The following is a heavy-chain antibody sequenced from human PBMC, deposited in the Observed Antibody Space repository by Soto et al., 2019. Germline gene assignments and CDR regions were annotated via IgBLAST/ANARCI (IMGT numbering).Heavy chain of an antibody. D-gene: IGHD6-6*01. J-gene: IGHJ4*02. Sequence: QVQLQQWGAGLLKPSETLSLTCAVYGGSFSGYYWSWIRQPPGKGLEWIGEINHSGSTNYNPSLKSRVTISVDTSKSQFSLKLSSVTAADTAVYYCARGSSRYSSSSPVDYWGQGTLVTVSS. V-gene: IGHV4-34*01. CDR2: INHSGST. CDR1: GGSFSGYY. CDR3: ARGSSRYSSSSPVDY.